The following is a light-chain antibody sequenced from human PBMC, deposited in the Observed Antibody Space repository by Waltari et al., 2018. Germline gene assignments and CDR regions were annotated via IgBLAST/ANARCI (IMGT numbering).Light chain of an antibody. CDR1: QSLLHSNGNTY. CDR3: MQVTHFPWT. V-gene: IGKV2-30*02. CDR2: KVS. Sequence: DVVMTQSPLSMLITPGQPASMTCRTSQSLLHSNGNTYLRWFLQKPGQPPRRLIYKVSNRDSGIPDRFSGSWAGTDFTLKISRVDADDVGVYYCMQVTHFPWTFGQGTKVEIK. J-gene: IGKJ1*01.